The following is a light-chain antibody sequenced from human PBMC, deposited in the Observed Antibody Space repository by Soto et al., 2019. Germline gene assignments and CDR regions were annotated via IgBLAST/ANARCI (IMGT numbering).Light chain of an antibody. J-gene: IGKJ1*01. CDR3: QNYKMYSPWT. Sequence: EIVMTQSPATLSVSPGERATLSCRASQSISSNLAWYQQKPGQAPRLLMFRTSSRATGFPARFSGSGSGTEFNLTISRLQPDDFATYYCQNYKMYSPWTFGQGTKVDI. CDR2: RTS. CDR1: QSISSN. V-gene: IGKV3-15*01.